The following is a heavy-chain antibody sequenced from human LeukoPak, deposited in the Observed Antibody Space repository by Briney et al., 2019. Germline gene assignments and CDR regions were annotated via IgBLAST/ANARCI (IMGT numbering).Heavy chain of an antibody. CDR1: GFTFSSYA. CDR2: ISGSGGST. CDR3: ARDGVPYYYGSGSYPHYYYYMDV. V-gene: IGHV3-23*01. D-gene: IGHD3-10*01. Sequence: PGGSLRLSCAASGFTFSSYAMSWVRQAPGKGLEWVSAISGSGGSTYYADSVKGRFTISRDNSKNSLYLQMNSLRAEDTAVYYCARDGVPYYYGSGSYPHYYYYMDVWGKGTTVTVSS. J-gene: IGHJ6*03.